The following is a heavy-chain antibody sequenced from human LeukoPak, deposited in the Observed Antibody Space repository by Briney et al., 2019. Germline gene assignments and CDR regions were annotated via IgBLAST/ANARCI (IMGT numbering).Heavy chain of an antibody. CDR3: ARVGQQHLVRVFDI. J-gene: IGHJ3*02. CDR2: IYHSGST. CDR1: GGSISSSNW. V-gene: IGHV4-4*02. D-gene: IGHD1-26*01. Sequence: SETLSLTCAVSGGSISSSNWWSWVRQPPGKGLEWIGEIYHSGSTNYKPSLKSRVTISVDKSKNQFSLNLSSVTAADTAVYYCARVGQQHLVRVFDIWGQGTMVTVSS.